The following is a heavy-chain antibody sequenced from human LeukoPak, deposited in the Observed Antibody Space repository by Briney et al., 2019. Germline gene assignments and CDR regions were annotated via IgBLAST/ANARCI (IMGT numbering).Heavy chain of an antibody. CDR3: ASWDDYVWGSYRYTKFDY. D-gene: IGHD3-16*02. Sequence: PGGSLRLSXAASGFTFSSYAMHWVCQAPGKGLEWVAVISYDGSNKYYADSVKGRFTISRDNSKNTLYLQMNSLRAEDTAVYYCASWDDYVWGSYRYTKFDYWGQGTLVTVSS. J-gene: IGHJ4*02. V-gene: IGHV3-30-3*01. CDR2: ISYDGSNK. CDR1: GFTFSSYA.